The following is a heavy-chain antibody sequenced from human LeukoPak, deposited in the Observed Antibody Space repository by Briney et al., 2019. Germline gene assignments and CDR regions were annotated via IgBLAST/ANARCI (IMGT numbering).Heavy chain of an antibody. D-gene: IGHD4-17*01. V-gene: IGHV4-34*01. CDR2: INHSGSA. CDR1: GGSFSGYC. J-gene: IGHJ4*02. CDR3: ARGQGTVTTH. Sequence: SETLSLTCAVSGGSFSGYCWTWIRQPPGKGLEWIGEINHSGSANYNPSLKSRVTISLDTSKNQFSLKLSSVTAADTAVYYCARGQGTVTTHWGQGTLVTVSS.